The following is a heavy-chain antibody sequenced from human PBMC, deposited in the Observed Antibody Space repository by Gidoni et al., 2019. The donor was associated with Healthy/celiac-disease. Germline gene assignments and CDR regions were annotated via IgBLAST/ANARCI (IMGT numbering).Heavy chain of an antibody. CDR1: GFTFLSYA. CDR2: IRGSGGST. J-gene: IGHJ4*02. Sequence: QLLYSGGGLVQPGGSLRLSCSAFGFTFLSYAMSWVRQAPGKGLEWVSAIRGSGGSTYYADSVKGRLTISRDNSKNTLYLQMNSLRAEDTAVYYCAKAKCSGYSSGWYVEYWGQGTLVTVSS. CDR3: AKAKCSGYSSGWYVEY. V-gene: IGHV3-23*01. D-gene: IGHD6-19*01.